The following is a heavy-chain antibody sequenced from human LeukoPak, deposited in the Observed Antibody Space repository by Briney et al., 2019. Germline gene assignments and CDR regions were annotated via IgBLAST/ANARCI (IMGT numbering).Heavy chain of an antibody. J-gene: IGHJ5*02. CDR1: GGSISSSSYY. CDR2: IFYSGST. D-gene: IGHD5-12*01. CDR3: ASGSSGYDP. Sequence: PSETLSLTCTVSGGSISSSSYYWGWIRQPPGKGLEWIGNIFYSGSTSYKPSLKSRVTISLDTSKNQFSLKLSSVTAADTAVYFCASGSSGYDPWGQGTLVTVSS. V-gene: IGHV4-39*07.